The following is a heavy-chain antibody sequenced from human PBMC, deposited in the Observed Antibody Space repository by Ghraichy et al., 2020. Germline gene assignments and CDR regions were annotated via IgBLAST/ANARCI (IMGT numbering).Heavy chain of an antibody. CDR2: IRKKVNSYST. Sequence: GRSLRLSCAASGFTFSDHYMDWVRQAPGKGLEWVGRIRKKVNSYSTEYAASVKGRFTISRDDSKNSLYLQMNSLKTEDTAVYYCARVGGTTFPHSYMDVWGIGTTVTVSS. D-gene: IGHD1-1*01. CDR3: ARVGGTTFPHSYMDV. CDR1: GFTFSDHY. V-gene: IGHV3-72*01. J-gene: IGHJ6*03.